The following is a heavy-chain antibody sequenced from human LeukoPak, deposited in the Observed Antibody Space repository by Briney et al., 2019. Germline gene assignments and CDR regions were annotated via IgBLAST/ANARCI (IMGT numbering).Heavy chain of an antibody. CDR3: ARATYYYDSSGYYPNSFDY. D-gene: IGHD3-22*01. CDR1: GFTVSSNY. CDR2: IYSGGST. J-gene: IGHJ4*02. Sequence: GGSLRLSCAAPGFTVSSNYMSWVRQAPGKGLEWVSVIYSGGSTYYADSVKGRFTISRHNSKNTLYLQMNSLRAEDTAVYYCARATYYYDSSGYYPNSFDYWGQGTLVTVSS. V-gene: IGHV3-53*04.